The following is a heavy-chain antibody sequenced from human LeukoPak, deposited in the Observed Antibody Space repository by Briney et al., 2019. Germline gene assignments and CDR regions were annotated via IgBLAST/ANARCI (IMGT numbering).Heavy chain of an antibody. CDR3: ATLTDS. Sequence: GGSLRLSCAASGFTFSTYGMHWVRQAPGKGLEWVAFVRYDGNDKYYTDSVKGRFTISRDNSKNTLYLQMNSLRAEDAAIYYCATLTDSWGQGTLVTVSS. D-gene: IGHD3-9*01. V-gene: IGHV3-30*02. J-gene: IGHJ4*02. CDR1: GFTFSTYG. CDR2: VRYDGNDK.